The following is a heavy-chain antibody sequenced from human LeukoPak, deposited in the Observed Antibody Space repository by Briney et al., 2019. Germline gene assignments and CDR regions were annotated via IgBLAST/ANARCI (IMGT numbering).Heavy chain of an antibody. J-gene: IGHJ4*02. V-gene: IGHV3-7*03. D-gene: IGHD6-19*01. CDR2: IRKDGSEK. Sequence: GGSLRLSCAASGFTFSNYWMNWVRQAPGNALEWVAYIRKDGSEKYYVDSVKGRFTISRDNAKNSLYLQMNSLRAEDTAVYYCARHTSGQPFDYWGQGSLVTVSS. CDR1: GFTFSNYW. CDR3: ARHTSGQPFDY.